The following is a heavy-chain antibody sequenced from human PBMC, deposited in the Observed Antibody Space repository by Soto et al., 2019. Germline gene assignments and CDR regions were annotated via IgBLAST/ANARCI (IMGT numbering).Heavy chain of an antibody. V-gene: IGHV3-30-3*01. CDR3: ARDQRLYYDFWSGYYSTQFYYYYGMDV. Sequence: PGGSLRLSCAAPGFTFSSYAMHWVRQAPGKGLEWVAVISYDGSNKYYADSVKGRFTISRDNSKNTLYLQMNSLRAEDTAVYYCARDQRLYYDFWSGYYSTQFYYYYGMDVWGQGTTVTVSS. D-gene: IGHD3-3*01. J-gene: IGHJ6*02. CDR2: ISYDGSNK. CDR1: GFTFSSYA.